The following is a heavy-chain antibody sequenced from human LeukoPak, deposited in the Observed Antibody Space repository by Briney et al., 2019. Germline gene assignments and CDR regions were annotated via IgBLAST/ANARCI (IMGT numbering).Heavy chain of an antibody. CDR3: ARGSCYCSGGSCYCLLDY. J-gene: IGHJ4*02. D-gene: IGHD2-15*01. CDR1: GYTFTSYD. V-gene: IGHV1-8*01. CDR2: MNPNSGNT. Sequence: ASVKVSCKASGYTFTSYDINWARQATGQGLEWMGWMNPNSGNTGYAQKFQGRVTMTRNTSISTAYMELSGLRSEDTAVYYCARGSCYCSGGSCYCLLDYWGQGTLVTVSS.